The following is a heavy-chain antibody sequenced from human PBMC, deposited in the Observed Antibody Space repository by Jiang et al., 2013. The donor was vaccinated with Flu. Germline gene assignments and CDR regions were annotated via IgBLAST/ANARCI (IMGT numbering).Heavy chain of an antibody. Sequence: QLVESGGGLAQPGRSLRLSCTASGFTFGDYAVSWLRQAPGKGLEWVGFIRNKLYRGTTDYAASVKGRFTISRDDSKSIAYLQMSSLKNEDTAVYYCTRDLVRDIIMIPATYFDSWGQGTLVTVSS. V-gene: IGHV3-49*03. CDR2: IRNKLYRGTT. CDR1: GFTFGDYA. D-gene: IGHD2-2*01. CDR3: TRDLVRDIIMIPATYFDS. J-gene: IGHJ4*02.